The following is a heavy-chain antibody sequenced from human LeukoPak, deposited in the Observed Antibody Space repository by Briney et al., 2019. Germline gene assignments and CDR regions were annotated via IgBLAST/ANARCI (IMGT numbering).Heavy chain of an antibody. CDR3: ASTHYDILTGGSPGAFGI. D-gene: IGHD3-9*01. J-gene: IGHJ3*02. V-gene: IGHV1-18*01. CDR2: ISAYNGNT. CDR1: GYTFTSYG. Sequence: ASVKVSCKASGYTFTSYGISWVRQAPGQGLEWMGWISAYNGNTNYAQKLQGRVTMTTDTSTSTAYMELRSLRSDDTAVYYCASTHYDILTGGSPGAFGIWGQGTMVTVSS.